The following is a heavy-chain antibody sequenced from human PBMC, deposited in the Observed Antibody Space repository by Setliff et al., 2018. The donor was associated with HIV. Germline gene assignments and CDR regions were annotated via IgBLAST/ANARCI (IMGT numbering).Heavy chain of an antibody. CDR2: IYTSGST. D-gene: IGHD5-12*01. Sequence: SETLSLTCTVSGGSISSGSYYWSWIRQPAGKALEWIGRIYTSGSTNYNPSLDSRVTMSVDTSMNQFSLKLSSVTAADTAVYYCARDSARYNSLDYWGQGTLVTVSS. CDR1: GGSISSGSYY. CDR3: ARDSARYNSLDY. J-gene: IGHJ4*02. V-gene: IGHV4-61*02.